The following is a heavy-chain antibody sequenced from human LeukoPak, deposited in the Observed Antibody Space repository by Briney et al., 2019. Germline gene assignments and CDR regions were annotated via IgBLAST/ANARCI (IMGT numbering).Heavy chain of an antibody. J-gene: IGHJ4*02. CDR1: GYTFTGYY. Sequence: GASVKVSCKASGYTFTGYYMHWVRQAPGQGLEWMGWINPNSGGTNYAQKFQGRVTMTRDTSISTAYMELSRLRSDDTAVYYCARPPKRIAAADHLPNYWGQGTLVTVSS. V-gene: IGHV1-2*02. CDR3: ARPPKRIAAADHLPNY. CDR2: INPNSGGT. D-gene: IGHD6-13*01.